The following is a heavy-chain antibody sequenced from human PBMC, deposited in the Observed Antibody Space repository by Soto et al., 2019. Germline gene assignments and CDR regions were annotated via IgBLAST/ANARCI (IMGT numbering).Heavy chain of an antibody. V-gene: IGHV3-30*02. CDR2: IWYDGTNK. Sequence: GGSLRLSCLASGFTFSSYGMHWVRQAPGKGLEWVALIWYDGTNKKYADSVKGRFTVSRDNSKNTLYLQMNSLRAEDTAVYYFAKDIGYSSGLSDYWGQGTLVTVSS. CDR3: AKDIGYSSGLSDY. CDR1: GFTFSSYG. D-gene: IGHD6-19*01. J-gene: IGHJ4*02.